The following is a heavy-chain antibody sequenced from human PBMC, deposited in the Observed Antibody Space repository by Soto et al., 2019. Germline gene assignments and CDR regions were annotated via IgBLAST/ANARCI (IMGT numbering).Heavy chain of an antibody. V-gene: IGHV1-3*01. CDR2: INAGNGNT. D-gene: IGHD1-26*01. Sequence: ASVKVSCKASGYAFTSYAMHWVRQAPGQRLEWMGWINAGNGNTKYSQKFQGRVTITRDTSASTAYMELSSLRSEDTAVYYCARGVGSGLSDYWGQGTLVTVSS. J-gene: IGHJ4*02. CDR1: GYAFTSYA. CDR3: ARGVGSGLSDY.